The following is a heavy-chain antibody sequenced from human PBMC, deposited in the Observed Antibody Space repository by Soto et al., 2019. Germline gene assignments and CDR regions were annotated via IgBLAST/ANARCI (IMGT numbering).Heavy chain of an antibody. J-gene: IGHJ6*02. CDR1: GGSFSGYY. CDR3: ARGFIVVVPAASYYGMDV. D-gene: IGHD2-2*01. Sequence: PSETLSLTCAVYGGSFSGYYWSWIRQPPGKGLEWIGEINHSGSTNYNPSLKSRVTISVDTSKNQFSLKLSSVTAADTAVYYCARGFIVVVPAASYYGMDVWGQGTTVT. V-gene: IGHV4-34*01. CDR2: INHSGST.